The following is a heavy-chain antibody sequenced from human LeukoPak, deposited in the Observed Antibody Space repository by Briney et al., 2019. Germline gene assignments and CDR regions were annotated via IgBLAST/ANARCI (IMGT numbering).Heavy chain of an antibody. Sequence: SETLSLTCTVSDGSISNYYWHWIRQPPGKGLECIGYIYHSGFDSGDAKYTPSLESRVTMSVDTSKNQFSLKLSSVTAADTAVYFCASSPSLVVVTLAGLYYWGQGTPVTVSS. CDR2: IYHSGFDSGDA. J-gene: IGHJ4*02. D-gene: IGHD2-21*02. V-gene: IGHV4-59*01. CDR3: ASSPSLVVVTLAGLYY. CDR1: DGSISNYY.